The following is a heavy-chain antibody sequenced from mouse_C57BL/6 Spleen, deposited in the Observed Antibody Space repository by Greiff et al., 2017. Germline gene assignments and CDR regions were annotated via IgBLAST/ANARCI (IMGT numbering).Heavy chain of an antibody. CDR1: GYTFTSYW. CDR2: IDPSDSET. D-gene: IGHD1-1*01. J-gene: IGHJ1*03. V-gene: IGHV1-52*01. CDR3: ATDYYYGSNYWYFDV. Sequence: QVQLKQPGAELVRPGSSVKLSCKASGYTFTSYWMHWVKQRHIQGLEWIGNIDPSDSETHYNQKFKDKATLTVDKSSSTAYMQLSSLTSVDSAVYYCATDYYYGSNYWYFDVWGTGTTVTVSS.